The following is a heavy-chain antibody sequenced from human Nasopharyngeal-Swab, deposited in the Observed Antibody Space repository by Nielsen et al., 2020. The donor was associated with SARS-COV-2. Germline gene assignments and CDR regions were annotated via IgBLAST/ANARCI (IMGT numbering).Heavy chain of an antibody. D-gene: IGHD3-10*01. Sequence: GGSLRLSCAASGFTFSSYSMNWVRQAPGKGLEWVSSISSSSSYIYYADSVKGRFTISRDNAKNSLYLQMNSLRAEDTAVYYCARDLARGYYGMDVWGQGTTVTVPS. V-gene: IGHV3-21*01. CDR1: GFTFSSYS. CDR3: ARDLARGYYGMDV. J-gene: IGHJ6*02. CDR2: ISSSSSYI.